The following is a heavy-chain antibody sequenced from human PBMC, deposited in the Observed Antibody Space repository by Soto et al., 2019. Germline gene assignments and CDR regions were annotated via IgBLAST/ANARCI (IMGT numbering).Heavy chain of an antibody. V-gene: IGHV4-39*01. D-gene: IGHD2-15*01. CDR3: ARHLGYCSGGSCYQPWENYYYYGMDV. CDR2: IYYSGST. J-gene: IGHJ6*02. Sequence: PSETLSLTCTVSGGSISSSSYYWGRIRQPPGKGLEWIGSIYYSGSTYYNPSLKSRVTISVDTSKNQFSLKLSSVTAADTAVYYCARHLGYCSGGSCYQPWENYYYYGMDVWGQGTTVTVSS. CDR1: GGSISSSSYY.